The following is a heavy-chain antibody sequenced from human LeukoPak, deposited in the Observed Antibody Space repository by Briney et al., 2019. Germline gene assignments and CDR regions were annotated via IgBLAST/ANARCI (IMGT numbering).Heavy chain of an antibody. CDR2: LSMTSSYI. CDR1: AFSLNAYN. J-gene: IGHJ4*02. Sequence: GGSLRLSCAASAFSLNAYNMNWVRQAPGKGLEWAPSLSMTSSYIYYADSVKGRFTISRDNAKNSLYLHMNSLRAEDTAVYYCARVAGYSGYEPGYFEDWGQGTLVTVSS. V-gene: IGHV3-21*01. D-gene: IGHD5-12*01. CDR3: ARVAGYSGYEPGYFED.